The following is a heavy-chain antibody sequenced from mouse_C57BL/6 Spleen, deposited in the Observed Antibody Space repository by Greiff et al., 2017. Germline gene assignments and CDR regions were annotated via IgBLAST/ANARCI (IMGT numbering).Heavy chain of an antibody. V-gene: IGHV1-15*01. J-gene: IGHJ3*01. CDR1: GYTFTDYE. CDR3: TIPSLLFFAY. CDR2: IDPETGGT. Sequence: QVHVKQSGAELVRPGASVTLSCKASGYTFTDYEMHWVKQTPVHGLEWIGAIDPETGGTAYNQKFKGKAILTADKSSSTAYMELRSLTSEDSAVYYCTIPSLLFFAYWGQGTLVTVSA.